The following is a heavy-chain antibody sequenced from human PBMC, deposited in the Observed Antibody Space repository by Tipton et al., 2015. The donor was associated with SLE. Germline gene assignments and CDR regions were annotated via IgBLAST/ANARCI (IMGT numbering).Heavy chain of an antibody. V-gene: IGHV3-23*05. D-gene: IGHD3-22*01. CDR3: AKDLDSIGYTPGGDN. CDR1: GFIFSDYP. J-gene: IGHJ4*02. Sequence: GSLRLSCAASGFIFSDYPMNWVRQTPDRGLEWVSTIATNVIDTHYADSVKGRFTVSRDNSKNTLFLQMDSLTVGDTAMYYCAKDLDSIGYTPGGDNWGQGTLVTVSS. CDR2: IATNVIDT.